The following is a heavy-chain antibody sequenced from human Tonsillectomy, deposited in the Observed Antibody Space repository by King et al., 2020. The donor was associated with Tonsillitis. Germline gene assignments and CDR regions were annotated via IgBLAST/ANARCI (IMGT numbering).Heavy chain of an antibody. Sequence: VQLVESGAEVKKPGASVKVSCKASGYTFTDYYMHWVRQAPGQGLEWMGWINPNSGGTNYAQKFQGWVTMTRDTSISTAYMELSRLRSDDTAVYYCARKSSYDSSGLDLGYWGQGTLVTVSS. D-gene: IGHD3-22*01. CDR3: ARKSSYDSSGLDLGY. CDR2: INPNSGGT. V-gene: IGHV1-2*04. J-gene: IGHJ4*02. CDR1: GYTFTDYY.